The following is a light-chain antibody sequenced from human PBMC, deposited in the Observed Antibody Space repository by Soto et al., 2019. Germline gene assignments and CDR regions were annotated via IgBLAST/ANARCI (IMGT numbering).Light chain of an antibody. CDR3: QQYDTWPRT. CDR2: GAS. CDR1: QTVTSH. J-gene: IGKJ1*01. V-gene: IGKV3-15*01. Sequence: EIAVTQSPATLSVSPGERATLSCRASQTVTSHLAWYQQKPGQAPRLLIYGASTRAAGIPARFSGSGSGTEFSLTISSLQSEDFAVYYCQQYDTWPRTFGQGTNVEIK.